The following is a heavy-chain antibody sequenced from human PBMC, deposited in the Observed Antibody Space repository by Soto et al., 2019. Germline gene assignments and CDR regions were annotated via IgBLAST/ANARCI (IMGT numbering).Heavy chain of an antibody. CDR3: ASTYSTSWYWFDP. CDR1: GFSLSNAGLG. Sequence: QVTVKESGPVLVKPTETLTLTCTVSGFSLSNAGLGVSWIRQPPGKALEWLAHIFSNDEKSYSKSLKSRLTISKDTSKSQVVLTMTNMDPADTATYYCASTYSTSWYWFDPWGQGTLVTVSS. J-gene: IGHJ5*02. V-gene: IGHV2-26*04. D-gene: IGHD6-13*01. CDR2: IFSNDEK.